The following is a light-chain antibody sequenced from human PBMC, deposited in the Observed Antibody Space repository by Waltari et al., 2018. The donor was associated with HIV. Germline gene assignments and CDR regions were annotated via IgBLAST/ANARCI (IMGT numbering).Light chain of an antibody. CDR3: QVWDYRGYVM. CDR2: QDK. CDR1: KLGDRY. V-gene: IGLV3-1*01. J-gene: IGLJ3*02. Sequence: SYELTQPPSVSVSPGQTASISCPGDKLGDRYAPWYQQRPGQSPVLIIYQDKKRPSGIPERFSGSNSGNTATLTISGTQTMDEADYYCQVWDYRGYVMFGGGTKLTVL.